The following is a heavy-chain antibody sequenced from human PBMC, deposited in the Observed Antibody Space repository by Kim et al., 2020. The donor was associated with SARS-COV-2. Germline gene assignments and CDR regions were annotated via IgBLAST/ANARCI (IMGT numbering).Heavy chain of an antibody. CDR3: AKHRGGYSSHHDMDV. J-gene: IGHJ6*02. CDR2: IGRRGAST. Sequence: GGSLRLSCAASGFTFSNFAMSWVRQAPGKGLEWVSGIGRRGASTYYADSVKGRFSMSRDNSKITVFLQMHSLRAEDTAVYFCAKHRGGYSSHHDMDVWGQGTTVTVSS. V-gene: IGHV3-23*01. D-gene: IGHD1-26*01. CDR1: GFTFSNFA.